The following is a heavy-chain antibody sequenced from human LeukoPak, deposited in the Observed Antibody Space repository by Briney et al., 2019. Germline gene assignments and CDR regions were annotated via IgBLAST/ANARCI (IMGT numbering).Heavy chain of an antibody. V-gene: IGHV1-46*01. Sequence: ASVKVSCKASGYTFTSYYIHWVRQAPGQGLEWMGLINPSGGSTNYAQKFQGRVTMTTDTSTSTVYMELRSLRSDDTAVYYCARDDNYGSGQPDDWGQGTLVTVSS. CDR3: ARDDNYGSGQPDD. J-gene: IGHJ4*02. CDR1: GYTFTSYY. CDR2: INPSGGST. D-gene: IGHD3-10*01.